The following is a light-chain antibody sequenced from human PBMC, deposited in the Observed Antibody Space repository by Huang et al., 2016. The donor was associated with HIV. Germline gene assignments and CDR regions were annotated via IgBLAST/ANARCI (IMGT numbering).Light chain of an antibody. J-gene: IGKJ2*01. CDR1: QSVNTN. CDR3: QQYNKWPPEYT. Sequence: VMMSQSQATLAASPGERVTLSCGASQSVNTNFAWYQQKPGQPPLLLIYAASTRASRVPARFAGSGSGTEFTLTIDSLQSDDFAVYYCQQYNKWPPEYTFGQGTRLEIK. V-gene: IGKV3-15*01. CDR2: AAS.